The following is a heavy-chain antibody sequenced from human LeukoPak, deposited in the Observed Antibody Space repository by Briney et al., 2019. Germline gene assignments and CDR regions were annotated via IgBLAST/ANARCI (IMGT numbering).Heavy chain of an antibody. V-gene: IGHV4-61*02. CDR3: ARYYGGYYYYMDV. D-gene: IGHD4-23*01. CDR2: IYTSGST. Sequence: SQTLSLTCTVSGGSISSGSYYWSWIRQPAGKGLEWIGRIYTSGSTNYNPSLKSRVTMSVDTSKNQFSLKLSSVTAADTAVYYCARYYGGYYYYMDVWGKGTTVTVSS. J-gene: IGHJ6*03. CDR1: GGSISSGSYY.